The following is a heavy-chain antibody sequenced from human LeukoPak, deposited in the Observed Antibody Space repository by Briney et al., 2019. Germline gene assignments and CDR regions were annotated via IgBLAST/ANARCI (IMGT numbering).Heavy chain of an antibody. D-gene: IGHD3-22*01. J-gene: IGHJ4*01. Sequence: ASVRVSCMASVYTFTIYGISWVRQAPGQGREWMGWISAYNGNTIYAQKLQGRVTMTTDTTTSTAYMEMRSLRSDDTAVYYCARDDYYDGSDYGPFDYWGQGTLVTVSS. CDR1: VYTFTIYG. CDR2: ISAYNGNT. V-gene: IGHV1-18*01. CDR3: ARDDYYDGSDYGPFDY.